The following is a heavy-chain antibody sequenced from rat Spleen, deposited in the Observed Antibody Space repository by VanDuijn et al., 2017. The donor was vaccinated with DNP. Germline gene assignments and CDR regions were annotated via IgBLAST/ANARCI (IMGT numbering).Heavy chain of an antibody. CDR2: ITSSGGSI. D-gene: IGHD4-1*01. CDR3: ATRAGTGAMDA. CDR1: GFTFNNYW. V-gene: IGHV5-31*01. Sequence: EVQLVESGGDLVQPGRSLKLSCVASGFTFNNYWMTWIRQVPGKGLEWVASITSSGGSIYYPDSVKGRFTISRDDAKNTLYLQMDSLRSEDTATYYCATRAGTGAMDAWGQGTSVTVSS. J-gene: IGHJ4*01.